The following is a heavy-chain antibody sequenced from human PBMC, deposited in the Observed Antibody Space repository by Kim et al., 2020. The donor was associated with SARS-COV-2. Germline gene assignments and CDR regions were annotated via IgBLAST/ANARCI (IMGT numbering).Heavy chain of an antibody. CDR2: INPNSGGT. J-gene: IGHJ6*02. V-gene: IGHV1-2*02. CDR1: GYTFTGYY. Sequence: ASVKVSCKASGYTFTGYYMHWVRQAPGQGLEWMGWINPNSGGTNYAQKFQGRVTMTRDTSISTAYMELSRLRSDDTAVYYCARDLVVPAAMGYYYYGMDVWGQGTTVTVSS. CDR3: ARDLVVPAAMGYYYYGMDV. D-gene: IGHD2-2*01.